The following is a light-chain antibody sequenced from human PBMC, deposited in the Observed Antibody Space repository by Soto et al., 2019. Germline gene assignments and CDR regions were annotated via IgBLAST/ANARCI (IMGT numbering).Light chain of an antibody. J-gene: IGLJ6*01. V-gene: IGLV1-40*01. CDR3: HSYDFGLLNNV. CDR1: TSNIGAPYD. Sequence: QSVLTQPPSVSGAPGQRVSISCTGSTSNIGAPYDVHWYQHLPGTAPKLLIYGDNNRPSGVPDRYSGSTSGTITSLAVIRLQAVDRCEYNGHSYDFGLLNNVFGRETELTVL. CDR2: GDN.